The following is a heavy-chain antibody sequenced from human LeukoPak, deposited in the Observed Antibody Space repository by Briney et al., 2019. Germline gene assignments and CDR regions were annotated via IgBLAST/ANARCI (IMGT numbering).Heavy chain of an antibody. J-gene: IGHJ3*02. V-gene: IGHV1-2*02. CDR3: ARDLSSSSSFYVDAFDI. D-gene: IGHD6-6*01. Sequence: ASVKVSCKASGYTFTGYYMHWVRQAPGRGLEWMGWINPNSGGTNYAQKFQGRVTMTRDTSISTAYMELSRLRSDDTAVYYCARDLSSSSSFYVDAFDIWGQGTMVTVSS. CDR2: INPNSGGT. CDR1: GYTFTGYY.